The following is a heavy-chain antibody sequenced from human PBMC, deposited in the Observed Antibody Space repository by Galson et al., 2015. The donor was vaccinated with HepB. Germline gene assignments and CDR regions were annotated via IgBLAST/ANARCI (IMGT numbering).Heavy chain of an antibody. V-gene: IGHV5-51*01. CDR1: GYSFTSYW. D-gene: IGHD6-19*01. Sequence: QSGAEVKKPGESLKISCKGSGYSFTSYWIGWVRQMPGKGLEWMGIIYPGDSDTRYSPSFQGQVTISADKSISTAYLQWSSLKASDTAMYYCARRGSGAVAGNGGRPAPGGDFDYWGQGTLVTVSS. J-gene: IGHJ4*02. CDR3: ARRGSGAVAGNGGRPAPGGDFDY. CDR2: IYPGDSDT.